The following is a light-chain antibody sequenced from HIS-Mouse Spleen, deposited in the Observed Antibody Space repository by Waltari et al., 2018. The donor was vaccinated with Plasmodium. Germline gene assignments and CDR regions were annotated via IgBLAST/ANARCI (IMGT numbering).Light chain of an antibody. CDR3: NSRDSSGNHQV. CDR2: GKN. CDR1: RLRSYY. V-gene: IGLV3-19*01. Sequence: SSELTQDPAVSVAFGQTVSITCQGDRLRSYYANWYQQKPGQAPVLVIYGKNNRPSGIPDRFSGSSSGNTASLTITGAQAEDEADYYCNSRDSSGNHQVFGGGTKLTVL. J-gene: IGLJ3*02.